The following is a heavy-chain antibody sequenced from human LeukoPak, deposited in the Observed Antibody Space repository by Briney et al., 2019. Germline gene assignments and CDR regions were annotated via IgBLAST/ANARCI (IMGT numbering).Heavy chain of an antibody. V-gene: IGHV1-3*01. CDR2: INAGNGNT. J-gene: IGHJ4*02. CDR1: GYTFTSYA. Sequence: ASVKVSCKASGYTFTSYAMHWVRQAPGQRLEWMGWINAGNGNTKYSQKFQGRVTITRDTSASTAYMELSSLRSEDTAVYYCARVVPAANNYFDYWGQGTLVTVSS. D-gene: IGHD2-2*01. CDR3: ARVVPAANNYFDY.